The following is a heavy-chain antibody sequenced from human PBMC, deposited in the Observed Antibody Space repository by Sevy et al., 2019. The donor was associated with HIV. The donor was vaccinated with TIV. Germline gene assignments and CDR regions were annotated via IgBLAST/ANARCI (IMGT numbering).Heavy chain of an antibody. CDR1: GFTFSSYE. V-gene: IGHV3-23*01. J-gene: IGHJ4*02. CDR3: AKVVALGILPHFDY. Sequence: GGSLRLSCTASGFTFSSYEMNWVRQAPGKVLEWVSAISGSGGSTYYADSVKGRFTISRDNSKNTLYLQMISLRAEDTAVYYCAKVVALGILPHFDYWGQGTLVTVSS. D-gene: IGHD2-15*01. CDR2: ISGSGGST.